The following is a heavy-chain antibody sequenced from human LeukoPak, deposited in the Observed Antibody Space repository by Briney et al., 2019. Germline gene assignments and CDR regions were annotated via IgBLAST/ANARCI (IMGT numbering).Heavy chain of an antibody. D-gene: IGHD2-21*01. CDR1: GGSISSRNYY. CDR2: VYYTGTT. J-gene: IGHJ4*02. Sequence: PSETLSLTCTVSGGSISSRNYYWGWIRQPPGKGLEWIGGVYYTGTTYSNPSLRSRVTISVDTSKNQFSLKLSSVTAADTAVYYCARVPVIIVGAWGQGTLVTVSS. V-gene: IGHV4-39*01. CDR3: ARVPVIIVGA.